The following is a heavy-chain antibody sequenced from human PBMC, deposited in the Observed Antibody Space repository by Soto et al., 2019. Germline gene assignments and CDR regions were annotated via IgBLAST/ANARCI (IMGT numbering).Heavy chain of an antibody. CDR2: IIPILGIA. CDR3: ARDSHVDIVSSSIMDV. CDR1: GCTFSSYT. Sequence: SVKVSCKSSGCTFSSYTISWVRQAPGQGLEWMGRIIPILGIANYAQKFQGRVTITADKSTSTAYMELSSLRSEDTAVYYCARDSHVDIVSSSIMDVWGKGTTVTVSS. V-gene: IGHV1-69*04. D-gene: IGHD5-12*01. J-gene: IGHJ6*04.